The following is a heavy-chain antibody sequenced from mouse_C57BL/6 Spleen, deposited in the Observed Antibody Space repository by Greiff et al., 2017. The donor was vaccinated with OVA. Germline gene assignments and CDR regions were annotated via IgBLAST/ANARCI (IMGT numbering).Heavy chain of an antibody. J-gene: IGHJ2*01. V-gene: IGHV1-55*01. Sequence: QVQLQQPGAELVKPGASVKMSCKASGYTFTSYWITWVKQRPGQGLEWIGDIYPGSGSTNYNEKFKSKATLTVDKPSSTAYMQLSSLTSEDSAVYYCARGGNYDVGLDYWGQGTTLTVSS. D-gene: IGHD2-1*01. CDR3: ARGGNYDVGLDY. CDR2: IYPGSGST. CDR1: GYTFTSYW.